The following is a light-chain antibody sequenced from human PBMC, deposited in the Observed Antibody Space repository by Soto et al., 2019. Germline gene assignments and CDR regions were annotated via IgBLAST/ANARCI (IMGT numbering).Light chain of an antibody. V-gene: IGKV1-5*03. CDR1: QSISGW. J-gene: IGKJ1*01. CDR3: QHYNSYSLT. Sequence: DIQMTQSPSILSASVGDSVTITCRASQSISGWLAWYQQKPGKAPKLLISKASTLESGVPSRFSGSGSGTEFTLTISSLQPDDFATYYCQHYNSYSLTFGQGTKVEI. CDR2: KAS.